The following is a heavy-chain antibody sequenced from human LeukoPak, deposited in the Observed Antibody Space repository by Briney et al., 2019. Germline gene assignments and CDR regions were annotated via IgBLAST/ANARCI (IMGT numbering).Heavy chain of an antibody. Sequence: GASVKVSCKASGYTFTSYAMHWVRQALGQRLEWMGWINAGNGNTKYSQEFQGRVTITRDTSASTAYMELSSLRSEDMAVYYCARESAGVYVPEYYFDYWGQGTLVTVSS. D-gene: IGHD2-8*01. V-gene: IGHV1-3*03. J-gene: IGHJ4*02. CDR1: GYTFTSYA. CDR3: ARESAGVYVPEYYFDY. CDR2: INAGNGNT.